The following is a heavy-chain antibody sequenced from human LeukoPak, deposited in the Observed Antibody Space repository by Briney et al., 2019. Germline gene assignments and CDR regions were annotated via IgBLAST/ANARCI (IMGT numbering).Heavy chain of an antibody. CDR2: ISSSGSTI. Sequence: GGSLRLSCAASGFTFSSYEMNWVRQAPGKGMEWVSYISSSGSTIYYADSVKGRFTISRDNAKNSLYLQMNSLRAEDTAVYYCARGGRVGATNDYFDYWGQGTLVTVSS. V-gene: IGHV3-48*03. CDR1: GFTFSSYE. J-gene: IGHJ4*02. D-gene: IGHD1-26*01. CDR3: ARGGRVGATNDYFDY.